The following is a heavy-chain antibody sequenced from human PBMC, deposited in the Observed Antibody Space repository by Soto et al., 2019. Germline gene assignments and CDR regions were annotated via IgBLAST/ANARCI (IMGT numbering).Heavy chain of an antibody. J-gene: IGHJ6*02. V-gene: IGHV1-69*12. D-gene: IGHD4-17*01. CDR1: GGTFSSYA. CDR2: IIPIFGTA. Sequence: QVQLVQSGAEVKKPGSSVKVSCKASGGTFSSYAISWVRQAPGQGLEWMGGIIPIFGTANYAQKFQGRVTITADESTSTAYMELSSLRSEDTAVYYCARSQDRDYDYHYYGMDVWGQGTTVTVSS. CDR3: ARSQDRDYDYHYYGMDV.